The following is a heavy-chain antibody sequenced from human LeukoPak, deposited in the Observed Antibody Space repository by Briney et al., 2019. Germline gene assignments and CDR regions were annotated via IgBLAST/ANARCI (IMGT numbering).Heavy chain of an antibody. CDR2: IIPVFGTP. CDR1: GGTFSSYS. V-gene: IGHV1-69*13. J-gene: IGHJ4*02. D-gene: IGHD2-15*01. CDR3: ARRGGYCSGGTCYHDY. Sequence: ASVKVSCKASGGTFSSYSITWVRQAPGQGLEWMGGIIPVFGTPIYAQMFQGRVTITAEESTSTAYMELSSLRPEDTAVYYCARRGGYCSGGTCYHDYWGQGTLVTVSS.